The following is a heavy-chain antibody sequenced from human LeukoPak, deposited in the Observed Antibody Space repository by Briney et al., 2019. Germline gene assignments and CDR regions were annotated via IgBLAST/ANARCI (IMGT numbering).Heavy chain of an antibody. Sequence: PGGSLRLSCAASGFTFSSYTMNWVRQAPGKGLEWVSSISSSDNIIHYADSVKGRFTISRDNAKNSLYLQMNSLRAEDTAVYYCARGRALFDWGQGTLVTVSS. J-gene: IGHJ4*02. CDR2: ISSSDNII. V-gene: IGHV3-21*01. CDR1: GFTFSSYT. CDR3: ARGRALFD.